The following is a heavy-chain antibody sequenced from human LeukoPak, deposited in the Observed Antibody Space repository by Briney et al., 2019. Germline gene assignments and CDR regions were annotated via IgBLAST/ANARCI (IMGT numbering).Heavy chain of an antibody. Sequence: SETLSLTCAVYGGSFSGYSWTWIRHPPGKGLEWIGEINHSGSTNYNPSLKSRVTISVDTSKNQFSLKLSSVTAADTAVYYCARGEQSLWFGELFVFDYWGQGTLVTVSS. D-gene: IGHD3-10*01. J-gene: IGHJ4*02. CDR1: GGSFSGYS. V-gene: IGHV4-34*01. CDR2: INHSGST. CDR3: ARGEQSLWFGELFVFDY.